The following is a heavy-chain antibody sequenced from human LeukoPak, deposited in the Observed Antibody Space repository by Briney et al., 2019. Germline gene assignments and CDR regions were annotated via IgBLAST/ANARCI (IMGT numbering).Heavy chain of an antibody. Sequence: ASVKVSCKASEYTFTTYDIHWVRQATGQGLEWMGWMNPNSGNTGYAQKFQGRATMTRNTSIRTAYMELSSLRSEDTAVYYCAKLGRGATQLDYWGQGTLVTVSS. CDR2: MNPNSGNT. CDR1: EYTFTTYD. J-gene: IGHJ4*02. V-gene: IGHV1-8*01. D-gene: IGHD1-26*01. CDR3: AKLGRGATQLDY.